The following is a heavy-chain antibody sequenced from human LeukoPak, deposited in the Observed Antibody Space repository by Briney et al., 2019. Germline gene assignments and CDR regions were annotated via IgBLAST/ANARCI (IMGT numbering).Heavy chain of an antibody. V-gene: IGHV4-38-2*02. CDR2: IYHTGST. CDR1: GHSIINSFY. D-gene: IGHD3-22*01. CDR3: ARAVDSSGFSSFQY. J-gene: IGHJ1*01. Sequence: SETLSLTCTVSGHSIINSFYWGWIRQPPGKGLEWIGSIYHTGSTYYNPSLKSRVRISVDTSKNQFSLKLNSVTAADTAVYYWARAVDSSGFSSFQYWGQGTLVTVSS.